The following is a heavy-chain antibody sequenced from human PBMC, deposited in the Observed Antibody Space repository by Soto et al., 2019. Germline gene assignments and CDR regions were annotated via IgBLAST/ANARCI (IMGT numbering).Heavy chain of an antibody. CDR2: ISSSSSTI. J-gene: IGHJ3*02. CDR3: ARGRPLYYYGSGSYYNRGAFDI. V-gene: IGHV3-48*02. D-gene: IGHD3-10*01. CDR1: GFTFSSYS. Sequence: GGSLRLSCAASGFTFSSYSMNWVRQAPGKGLEWVSYISSSSSTIYYADSVKGRFTISRDNAKNSLYLQMNSLRDEDTAVYYCARGRPLYYYGSGSYYNRGAFDIWGQGTMVTVSS.